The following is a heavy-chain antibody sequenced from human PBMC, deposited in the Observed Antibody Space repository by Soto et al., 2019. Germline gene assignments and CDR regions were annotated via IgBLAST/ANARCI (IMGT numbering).Heavy chain of an antibody. CDR1: GFTFSSFS. Sequence: EVELLESGGGLVQPGGSLRLSCAASGFTFSSFSMTWVRQAPGKGLEWVSAISGSGGTTYYADSVKDRFTISRDNSKSTLFLQRHSLRAEDTAVYYCAKYGRDSSAWKADYWGQGTLVTVSS. CDR2: ISGSGGTT. CDR3: AKYGRDSSAWKADY. V-gene: IGHV3-23*01. J-gene: IGHJ4*02. D-gene: IGHD6-19*01.